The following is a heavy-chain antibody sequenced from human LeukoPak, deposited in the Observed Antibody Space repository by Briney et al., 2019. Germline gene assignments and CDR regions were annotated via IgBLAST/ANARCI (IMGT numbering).Heavy chain of an antibody. CDR3: ASRGIARNYYYMDV. Sequence: ASVKVSCKASGYTFTGYYMHWVRQAPGRGLEWMGRINPNSGGTNYAQKFQGRVTMTRDTSISTAYMELSRLRSDDTAVYYCASRGIARNYYYMDVWGKGTTVTVSS. CDR1: GYTFTGYY. CDR2: INPNSGGT. D-gene: IGHD6-13*01. J-gene: IGHJ6*03. V-gene: IGHV1-2*06.